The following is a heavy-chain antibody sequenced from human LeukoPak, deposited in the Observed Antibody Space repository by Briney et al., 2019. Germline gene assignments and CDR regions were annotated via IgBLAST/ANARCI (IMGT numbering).Heavy chain of an antibody. J-gene: IGHJ6*03. V-gene: IGHV3-48*04. CDR2: ISNSARTI. CDR1: GFTFSSYS. Sequence: GGSLRLSCAASGFTFSSYSMNWVRQAPGKGLEWVSYISNSARTIFYADSVKGRFTISRDNAKKSLYLQMNSLRVEDTAVYYCARVYPTGYFYYMDVWGIGATVTVS. CDR3: ARVYPTGYFYYMDV. D-gene: IGHD1-1*01.